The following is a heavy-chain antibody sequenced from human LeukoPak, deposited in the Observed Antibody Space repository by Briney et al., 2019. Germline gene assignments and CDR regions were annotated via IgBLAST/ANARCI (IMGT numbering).Heavy chain of an antibody. CDR1: GFTFGSYS. Sequence: GGSLRLSCAASGFTFGSYSMNWVRQAPGKGLEWISYISSGSRAIYYADSVEGRFTVSRDNAKNSLYLQMRSLRAEDTAVYYCARESITGHRDFDYWGQGTLVTVSS. CDR3: ARESITGHRDFDY. D-gene: IGHD1-20*01. J-gene: IGHJ4*02. CDR2: ISSGSRAI. V-gene: IGHV3-48*01.